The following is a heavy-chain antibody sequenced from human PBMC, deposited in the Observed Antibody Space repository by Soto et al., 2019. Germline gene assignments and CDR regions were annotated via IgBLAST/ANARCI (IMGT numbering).Heavy chain of an antibody. J-gene: IGHJ3*02. CDR1: GGTFSSYA. Sequence: GASVKVSCKASGGTFSSYAISWVRQAPGQGLEWMGGIIPIFATAKYSQKFQGRVTITRDTSASTAYMELSSLRSEDTAVYYCARAFAGTTRRDAFDIWGQGTMVTVSS. CDR2: IIPIFATA. D-gene: IGHD1-1*01. CDR3: ARAFAGTTRRDAFDI. V-gene: IGHV1-69*05.